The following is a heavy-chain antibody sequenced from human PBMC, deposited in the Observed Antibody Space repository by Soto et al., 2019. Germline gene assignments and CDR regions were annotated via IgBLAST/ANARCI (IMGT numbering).Heavy chain of an antibody. CDR2: INSDGSNK. Sequence: GGSLRLSCAASGFIFSSDWMHWVRQAPGKGLVWVSVINSDGSNKSYADSVKGRFTISRDNAKNTLYLQMNSLRAEDTAVYYCARDRGYFDWLYRPPNAFDIWGQGTMVTVSS. V-gene: IGHV3-74*01. D-gene: IGHD3-9*01. CDR1: GFIFSSDW. CDR3: ARDRGYFDWLYRPPNAFDI. J-gene: IGHJ3*02.